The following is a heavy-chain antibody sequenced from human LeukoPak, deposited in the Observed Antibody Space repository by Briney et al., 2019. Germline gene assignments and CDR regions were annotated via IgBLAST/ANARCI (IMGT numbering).Heavy chain of an antibody. Sequence: PGGSLRLSCAASGFTFSSYAMSWVRQAPGKGLEWVASMCGTAGCTFYPDSVKGRCTISRDNPKNVLYLRMNSLTAEDTAIYYCAKDRPNFHENSGHYYRRDGDSWGQGTLVTVSS. V-gene: IGHV3-23*01. J-gene: IGHJ5*01. D-gene: IGHD3-22*01. CDR2: MCGTAGCT. CDR3: AKDRPNFHENSGHYYRRDGDS. CDR1: GFTFSSYA.